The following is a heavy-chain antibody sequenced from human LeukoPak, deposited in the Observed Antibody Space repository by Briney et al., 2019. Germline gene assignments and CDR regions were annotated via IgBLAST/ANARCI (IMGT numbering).Heavy chain of an antibody. CDR2: SYHSGST. J-gene: IGHJ3*02. CDR1: GYSTSSGYY. Sequence: PETLSLTCAVSGYSTSSGYYWGWIRQPPGKGLEWIGSSYHSGSTDYKPYLKSRVSISVDTTKNQYSLKLSSVTAADMAVYYCARQGWNLLAAFDIWGQGTMVTVSS. CDR3: ARQGWNLLAAFDI. D-gene: IGHD1-26*01. V-gene: IGHV4-38-2*01.